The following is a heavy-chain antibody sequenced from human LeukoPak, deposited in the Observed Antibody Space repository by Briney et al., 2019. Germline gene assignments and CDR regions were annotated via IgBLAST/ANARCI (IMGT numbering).Heavy chain of an antibody. CDR3: GRTREYSSGWGGLAY. D-gene: IGHD6-19*01. V-gene: IGHV1-18*01. CDR2: ISPYSGIA. Sequence: GASVKVSCKASGYTFIDYGIGWVRQAPGPGLEWMGWISPYSGIAEYPQKFQGRVTMTTDTSTSTAYMELRSLRSDDTAVYYCGRTREYSSGWGGLAYWGQGTLVSVSA. J-gene: IGHJ4*02. CDR1: GYTFIDYG.